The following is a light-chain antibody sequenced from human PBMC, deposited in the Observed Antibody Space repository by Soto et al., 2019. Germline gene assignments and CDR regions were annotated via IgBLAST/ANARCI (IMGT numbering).Light chain of an antibody. V-gene: IGKV1-5*01. CDR2: DAS. Sequence: DIQMTQSPSTLSASVGDRVTITCRASQSISSWLAWYQQKPGKALKLLIYDASSLESGVPSRFSGSGSGTEFTLTISSLQPDDFATYYCQQYNSYLLTFGGGTKVEIK. J-gene: IGKJ4*01. CDR1: QSISSW. CDR3: QQYNSYLLT.